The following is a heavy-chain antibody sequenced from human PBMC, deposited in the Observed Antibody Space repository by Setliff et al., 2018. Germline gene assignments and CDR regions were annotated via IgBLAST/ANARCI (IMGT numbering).Heavy chain of an antibody. V-gene: IGHV7-4-1*02. CDR3: ASLRLIADAFDI. D-gene: IGHD6-25*01. Sequence: ASVKVSCKASGYTFTSYAMNWVRQAPGQGLEWMGWINTNTGNPTYAQGFTGRFVFSLDTSVSAAYLQISSLKAEDTAVYYCASLRLIADAFDIWAKGQWSPSPQ. J-gene: IGHJ3*02. CDR1: GYTFTSYA. CDR2: INTNTGNP.